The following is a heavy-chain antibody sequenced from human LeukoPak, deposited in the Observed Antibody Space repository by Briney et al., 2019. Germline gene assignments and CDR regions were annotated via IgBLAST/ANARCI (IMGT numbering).Heavy chain of an antibody. Sequence: SETLSLTCAVYGWYFSGRYWTWIRQPPGKGLEWIGEITHSGSTYYNPSLKSRVTISVDTSKNQFSLKLNSVTAADTAVYYCARDLMTWGQGTLVTVSS. CDR2: ITHSGST. J-gene: IGHJ4*02. CDR1: GWYFSGRY. V-gene: IGHV4-34*01. CDR3: ARDLMT.